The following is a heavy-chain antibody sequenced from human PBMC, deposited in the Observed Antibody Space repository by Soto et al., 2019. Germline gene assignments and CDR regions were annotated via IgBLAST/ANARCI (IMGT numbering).Heavy chain of an antibody. J-gene: IGHJ6*02. V-gene: IGHV4-31*03. D-gene: IGHD3-3*01. CDR1: GGSISSGGYY. CDR2: IYYSGST. CDR3: ARATTYYDFWSGAWGMDV. Sequence: SETLSLTCTVSGGSISSGGYYWSWIRQHPGKGLEWIGYIYYSGSTYYNPSLKSRVTISVDTSKNQFSLKLSSVTAADTAVYYCARATTYYDFWSGAWGMDVWGQGTTVTVSS.